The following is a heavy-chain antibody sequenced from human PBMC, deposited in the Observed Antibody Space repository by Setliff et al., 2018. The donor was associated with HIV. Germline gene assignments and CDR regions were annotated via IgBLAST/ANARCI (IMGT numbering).Heavy chain of an antibody. V-gene: IGHV1-69*13. CDR2: IMPIFGTA. CDR3: ASAYDYYMDV. Sequence: ASVKVSCKTSGYTFTSYGITWVRQAPGQGLEWMGGIMPIFGTANYAQKFQGRVTIIADASTNTVNMELSSLKSEDTAVYYCASAYDYYMDVWGKGTTVTVSS. J-gene: IGHJ6*03. CDR1: GYTFTSYG.